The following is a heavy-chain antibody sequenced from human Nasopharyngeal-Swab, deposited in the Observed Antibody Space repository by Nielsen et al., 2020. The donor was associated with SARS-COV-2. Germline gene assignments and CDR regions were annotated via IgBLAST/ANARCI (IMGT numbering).Heavy chain of an antibody. J-gene: IGHJ4*02. CDR2: INHSGST. CDR3: ARARAVTTVTTRKKYYFDY. Sequence: ETLSLTCAVYGGSFSGYYWSWIRQPPGKGLEWIGEINHSGSTNYNPSLKSRVTISVDTSKNQFSLKLSSVTAADTAVYYCARARAVTTVTTRKKYYFDYWGQGTLVTVSS. D-gene: IGHD4-17*01. CDR1: GGSFSGYY. V-gene: IGHV4-34*01.